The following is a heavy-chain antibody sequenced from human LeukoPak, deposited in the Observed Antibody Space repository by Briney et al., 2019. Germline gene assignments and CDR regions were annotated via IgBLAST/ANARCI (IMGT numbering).Heavy chain of an antibody. D-gene: IGHD3-10*01. Sequence: SETLSLTCAVYGGSFSGYYCNWIRQPPGKGLEWIGEINHSGSTNYNPSLKSRVTISVDTSKNQFSLKLSSVTAADTAVYYCARDSGGDRQWFIWGQGTMVTVSS. CDR1: GGSFSGYY. CDR2: INHSGST. J-gene: IGHJ3*02. CDR3: ARDSGGDRQWFI. V-gene: IGHV4-34*01.